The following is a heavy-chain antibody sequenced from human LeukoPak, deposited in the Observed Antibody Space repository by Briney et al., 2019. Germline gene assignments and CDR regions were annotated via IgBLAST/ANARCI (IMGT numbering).Heavy chain of an antibody. V-gene: IGHV4-4*02. CDR1: GGSISSSNW. J-gene: IGHJ5*02. Sequence: SETLSLTCAVSGGSISSSNWWSWVRQPPGKGLEWIGEIYHSGSTNYNPSLKSRVTISVDKSKNQFSLKLSSVTAADTAVYYCARAQTIRGVIRWFDPWGQGTLVTVSS. CDR3: ARAQTIRGVIRWFDP. CDR2: IYHSGST. D-gene: IGHD3-10*01.